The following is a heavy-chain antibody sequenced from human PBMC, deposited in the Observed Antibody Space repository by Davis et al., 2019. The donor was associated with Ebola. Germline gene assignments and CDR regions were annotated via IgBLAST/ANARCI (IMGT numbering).Heavy chain of an antibody. CDR3: ARDWGVYDFWSGYYYYYYYGMDV. CDR1: GFTFSSYW. Sequence: GGSLRLSCAASGFTFSSYWMSWVRQAPGKGLEWVANIKQDGSEKYYVDSVKGRFTISRDNAKNSLYLQMNSLRAEDTAVYYCARDWGVYDFWSGYYYYYYYGMDVWGQGTTVTVSS. V-gene: IGHV3-7*03. J-gene: IGHJ6*02. CDR2: IKQDGSEK. D-gene: IGHD3-3*01.